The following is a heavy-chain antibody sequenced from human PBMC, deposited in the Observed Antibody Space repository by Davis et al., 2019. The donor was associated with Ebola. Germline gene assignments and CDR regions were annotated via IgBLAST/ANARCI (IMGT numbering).Heavy chain of an antibody. CDR3: ARDPGILRLVGDCYFDY. CDR2: ISYDGNNE. D-gene: IGHD3-10*01. V-gene: IGHV3-30-3*01. J-gene: IGHJ4*02. CDR1: GFTFSTYG. Sequence: PGGSLRLSCAASGFTFSTYGMHWVRQAPGKGLEWVAIISYDGNNEEYADSVKGRFTISRDNSKNTLYLQMNSLRPEDTALYYCARDPGILRLVGDCYFDYWGQGTLVTVSS.